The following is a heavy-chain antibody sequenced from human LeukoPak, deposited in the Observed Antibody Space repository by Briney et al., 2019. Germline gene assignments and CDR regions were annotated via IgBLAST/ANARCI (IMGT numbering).Heavy chain of an antibody. CDR1: GYHFTGYH. CDR2: ISTDSGDA. D-gene: IGHD5/OR15-5a*01. Sequence: EASLKVSCKASGYHFTGYHVHWVRQAPGQGLEWMGRISTDSGDADIAQKFQGRVTMTGDTSISTAYMGLSRLTSDDSAVYYCAGLGSTVKGRIDPWGQGTSVTVSS. J-gene: IGHJ5*02. V-gene: IGHV1-2*02. CDR3: AGLGSTVKGRIDP.